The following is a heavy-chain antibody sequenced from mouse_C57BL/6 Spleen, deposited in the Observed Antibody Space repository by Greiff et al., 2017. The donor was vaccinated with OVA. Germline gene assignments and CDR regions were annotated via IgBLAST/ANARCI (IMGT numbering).Heavy chain of an antibody. D-gene: IGHD1-1*01. CDR2: IYPRSGNT. J-gene: IGHJ2*01. Sequence: VQLQQSGAELARPGASVKLSCKASGYTFTSYGISWVKQRTGQGLEWIGEIYPRSGNTYYNEKFKGKATLTADKSSSTAYMELRSLTSEDSAVYVCARRDYYDSHFDYWGQGTTLTVSS. CDR1: GYTFTSYG. V-gene: IGHV1-81*01. CDR3: ARRDYYDSHFDY.